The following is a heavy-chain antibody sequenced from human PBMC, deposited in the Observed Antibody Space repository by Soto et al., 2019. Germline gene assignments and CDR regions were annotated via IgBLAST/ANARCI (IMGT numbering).Heavy chain of an antibody. V-gene: IGHV4-39*01. D-gene: IGHD3-22*01. CDR1: GASTSSGSSY. CDR2: LTYTGTT. Sequence: SETLSLTCTVSGASTSSGSSYWCWIGQPPRNGLDWTGRLTYTGTTYYHPSLKSRVPRSVDSSRSQFSLKLTPATASDPAVYYCLRQDYYETSVWGQGTRVTSPQ. CDR3: LRQDYYETSV. J-gene: IGHJ4*02.